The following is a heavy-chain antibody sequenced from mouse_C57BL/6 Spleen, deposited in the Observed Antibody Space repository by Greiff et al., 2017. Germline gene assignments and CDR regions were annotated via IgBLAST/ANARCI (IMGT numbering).Heavy chain of an antibody. J-gene: IGHJ3*01. V-gene: IGHV1-39*01. D-gene: IGHD1-1*01. CDR2: INPNYGTT. CDR1: GYSFTDYN. Sequence: VQLKESGPELVKPGASVKISCKASGYSFTDYNMNWVKQSNGKSLEWIGVINPNYGTTSYNQKFKGKATLTVDQSSSTAYMQLNSLTSEDSAVYYCARGGPVVATRAWFAYWGQGTLVTVSA. CDR3: ARGGPVVATRAWFAY.